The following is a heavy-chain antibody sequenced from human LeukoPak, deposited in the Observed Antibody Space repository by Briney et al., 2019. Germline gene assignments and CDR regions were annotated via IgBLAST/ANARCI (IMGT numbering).Heavy chain of an antibody. CDR3: ARDVGRYSGYDFDF. J-gene: IGHJ4*02. D-gene: IGHD5-12*01. Sequence: SVKVSCKASGYTFTGYYVHWLRQAPGQGLEWVAWINPNSGATNYAPKFQGRVTLTRDTSITTAYMEVSRLRSDDTAVYYCARDVGRYSGYDFDFWGQGTLVTVSS. V-gene: IGHV1-2*02. CDR2: INPNSGAT. CDR1: GYTFTGYY.